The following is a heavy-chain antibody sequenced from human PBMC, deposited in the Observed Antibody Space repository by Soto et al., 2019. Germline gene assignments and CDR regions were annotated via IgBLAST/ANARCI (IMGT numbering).Heavy chain of an antibody. CDR3: ANSRTKSGYDAFDI. J-gene: IGHJ3*02. V-gene: IGHV3-23*01. CDR1: GFTFSSYA. Sequence: GGSLRLSCAASGFTFSSYAMSWVRQAPGKGLEWVSAISGSGGSTYYADSVKGRFTISRDNSKNTLYLQMNSLRAEDMAEYYCANSRTKSGYDAFDIWGQGTMVTVSS. CDR2: ISGSGGST. D-gene: IGHD5-12*01.